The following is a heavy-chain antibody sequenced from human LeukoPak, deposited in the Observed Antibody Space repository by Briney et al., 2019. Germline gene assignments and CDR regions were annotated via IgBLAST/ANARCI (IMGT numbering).Heavy chain of an antibody. CDR1: GGSISSGGYY. D-gene: IGHD6-19*01. Sequence: PSETLSLTCTVSGGSISSGGYYWSWIRQHPGKGLEWIGYIYYSGSTYYNPSLKSRVTISVDTSKNQFSLKLSSVTAADTAVYYCARAGQPGIAVAGSSWDYYYYGMDVWGQGTTVTVSS. CDR2: IYYSGST. J-gene: IGHJ6*02. CDR3: ARAGQPGIAVAGSSWDYYYYGMDV. V-gene: IGHV4-31*03.